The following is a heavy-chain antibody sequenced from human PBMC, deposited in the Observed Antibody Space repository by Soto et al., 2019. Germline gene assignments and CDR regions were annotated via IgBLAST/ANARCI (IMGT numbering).Heavy chain of an antibody. D-gene: IGHD6-19*01. CDR2: INSDGSST. CDR3: AVTVAGPTAIGY. J-gene: IGHJ4*02. Sequence: EVQLVEPGGGLVQPGGSLRLSCAASGFTFSSYWMHWVRQAPGKGLVWVSRINSDGSSTSYADSVKGRFTISRDNAKNRLYLQMNSLRGEDRAVYYCAVTVAGPTAIGYWGQGTLVTFSS. CDR1: GFTFSSYW. V-gene: IGHV3-74*01.